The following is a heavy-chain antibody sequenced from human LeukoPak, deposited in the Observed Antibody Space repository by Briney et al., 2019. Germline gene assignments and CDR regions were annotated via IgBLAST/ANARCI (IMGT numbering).Heavy chain of an antibody. CDR3: ARDIGAWSAY. CDR2: ISSDGSDK. D-gene: IGHD6-19*01. CDR1: GFTFSSYG. J-gene: IGHJ4*02. V-gene: IGHV3-30*03. Sequence: GGSLRLSCAASGFTFSSYGIHWVRQAPGKGLEWVAVISSDGSDKYYADSVKGRFTISRDNAENSLYLQMNSLRAEDTAVYYCARDIGAWSAYWGQGTLVTVSS.